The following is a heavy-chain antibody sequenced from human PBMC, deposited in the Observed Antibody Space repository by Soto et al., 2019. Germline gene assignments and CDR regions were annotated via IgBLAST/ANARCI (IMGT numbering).Heavy chain of an antibody. Sequence: SGPTLVNPTQTLTLTCTFSGFSLSTSGMCVSWIRQPPGKALEWLALIDWDDDKYYSTSLKTRLTISKDTSKNQVVLTMTNMDPVDTATYYCARIQGGYSYGFPIYFDYWGQGTLVTVSS. J-gene: IGHJ4*02. CDR1: GFSLSTSGMC. CDR2: IDWDDDK. D-gene: IGHD5-18*01. V-gene: IGHV2-70*01. CDR3: ARIQGGYSYGFPIYFDY.